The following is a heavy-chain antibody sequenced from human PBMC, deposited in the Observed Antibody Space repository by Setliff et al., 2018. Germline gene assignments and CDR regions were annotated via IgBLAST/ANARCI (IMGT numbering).Heavy chain of an antibody. Sequence: LRLSCTASGFTFGDYAMSWVRQAPGKGLEWVGFIRSKAYGGTTEYAASVKGRFTISRDDSKSIAYLQMNSLKTEDTAVYYCTRDGEGDYYYYYMDVWGKGTTVTVSS. CDR1: GFTFGDYA. CDR3: TRDGEGDYYYYYMDV. J-gene: IGHJ6*03. V-gene: IGHV3-49*04. D-gene: IGHD3-10*01. CDR2: IRSKAYGGTT.